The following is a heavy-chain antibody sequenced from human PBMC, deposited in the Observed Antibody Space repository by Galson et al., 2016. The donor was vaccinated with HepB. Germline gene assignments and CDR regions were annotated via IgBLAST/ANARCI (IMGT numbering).Heavy chain of an antibody. CDR1: GLSLSPYA. CDR3: AKDRLSGHGDYSWGIFDI. J-gene: IGHJ3*02. Sequence: SLRLSCAGSGLSLSPYAMSWGRQAPGKGLEWVSGISASGGSKTYADSVRGRFIISRDNSNNKLILQMNSLTTEDTAIYFCAKDRLSGHGDYSWGIFDIWGRGTEVTVSS. CDR2: ISASGGSK. D-gene: IGHD4-17*01. V-gene: IGHV3-23*01.